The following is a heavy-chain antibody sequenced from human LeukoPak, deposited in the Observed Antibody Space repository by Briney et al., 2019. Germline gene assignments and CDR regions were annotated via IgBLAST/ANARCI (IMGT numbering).Heavy chain of an antibody. CDR1: GFTFNTYA. V-gene: IGHV3-30*04. Sequence: GGSLRLSCAASGFTFNTYAMNWVRQAPGKGLEWVAAITYDGSNRFYADSVKGRFTISRDNSDNTLFLQMNRLRTEDTAVYYCTNLDAWGAGALDIWGQGTLVTVSS. D-gene: IGHD3-16*01. J-gene: IGHJ3*02. CDR2: ITYDGSNR. CDR3: TNLDAWGAGALDI.